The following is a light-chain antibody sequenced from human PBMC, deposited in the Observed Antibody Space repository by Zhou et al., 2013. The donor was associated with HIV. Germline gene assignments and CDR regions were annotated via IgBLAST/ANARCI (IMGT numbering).Light chain of an antibody. J-gene: IGKJ1*01. CDR1: QGISNY. CDR2: AAS. CDR3: QQCNSTWT. V-gene: IGKV1-9*01. Sequence: DIQLTQSPSFLSASVGERVTITCRASQGISNYLVWYQQKPGKAPKLLIYAASTLQSGVPSRFSGSGSGTEFTLTISSLQPDDFATYYCQQCNSTWTFGQGTKVEIK.